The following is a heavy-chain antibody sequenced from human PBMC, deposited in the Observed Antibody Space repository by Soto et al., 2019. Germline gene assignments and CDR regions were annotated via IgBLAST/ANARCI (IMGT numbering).Heavy chain of an antibody. CDR3: AREFSGWYSFYYYYGMDV. CDR2: INTNTGNP. Sequence: ASVKVSCKASGYTFTSYAMNWVRQAPGQGREWMGWINTNTGNPTYAQGFTGRFVFSLDTSVSTAYLQICSLKAEDTAVYYCAREFSGWYSFYYYYGMDVWGQGXTVTVSS. V-gene: IGHV7-4-1*01. J-gene: IGHJ6*02. D-gene: IGHD6-19*01. CDR1: GYTFTSYA.